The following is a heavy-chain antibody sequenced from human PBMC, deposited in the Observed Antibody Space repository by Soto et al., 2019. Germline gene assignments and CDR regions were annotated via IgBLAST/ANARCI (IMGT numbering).Heavy chain of an antibody. Sequence: PWETLALTCTVSGGSISSGEYYWSWIRQPPGKGLEWIGYIYYSGSTYYNPSLKSRVTISVDTSRNQFSLKLSSVTAADTAVYFCAREGGEYYDSSGYWYHWFDPWGQGTLVTVSS. CDR1: GGSISSGEYY. J-gene: IGHJ5*02. CDR3: AREGGEYYDSSGYWYHWFDP. D-gene: IGHD3-22*01. V-gene: IGHV4-30-4*01. CDR2: IYYSGST.